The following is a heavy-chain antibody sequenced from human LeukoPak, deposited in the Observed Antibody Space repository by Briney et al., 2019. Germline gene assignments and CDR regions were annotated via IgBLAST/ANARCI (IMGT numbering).Heavy chain of an antibody. D-gene: IGHD5-12*01. CDR2: IYHSGST. CDR3: ARYRGASGYHFDY. J-gene: IGHJ4*02. Sequence: SETLSLTCTVSGGSISSGSWWNWVRQPPGKGLEWIGEIYHSGSTNYNPSLKSRVTISLDKSKNQFSLKLYSVTAADTAVYYCARYRGASGYHFDYWGQGTLVTVSS. CDR1: GGSISSGSW. V-gene: IGHV4-4*02.